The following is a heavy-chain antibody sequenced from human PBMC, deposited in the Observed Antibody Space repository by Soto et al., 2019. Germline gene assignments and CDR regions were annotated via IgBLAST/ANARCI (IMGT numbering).Heavy chain of an antibody. V-gene: IGHV1-69*13. CDR1: GGSLSNYG. CDR2: IIPVFGTA. D-gene: IGHD3-9*01. CDR3: ARGDATKIVVTTYYAMDV. J-gene: IGHJ6*02. Sequence: SVKVSCKASGGSLSNYGISWVRQAPGQGLEWMGGIIPVFGTANYAQKFQGRVTITADESTSIVYMDVTSPKSEDTAVYYCARGDATKIVVTTYYAMDVWGQGTTVTVSS.